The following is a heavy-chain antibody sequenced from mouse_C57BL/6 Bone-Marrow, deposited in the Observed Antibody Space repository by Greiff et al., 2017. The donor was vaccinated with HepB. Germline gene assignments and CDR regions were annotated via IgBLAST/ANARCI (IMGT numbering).Heavy chain of an antibody. CDR3: ARWGKFDYDMDY. J-gene: IGHJ4*01. CDR2: IYPGSGST. Sequence: QVQLQQPGAELVKPGASVKMSCKASGYTFTSYWITWVKQRPGQGLEWIGDIYPGSGSTNYNEKFKSKAKLTVDTSSSTAYMQLSSLTSEDSAVYYCARWGKFDYDMDYWGQGTSVTVSS. CDR1: GYTFTSYW. V-gene: IGHV1-55*01.